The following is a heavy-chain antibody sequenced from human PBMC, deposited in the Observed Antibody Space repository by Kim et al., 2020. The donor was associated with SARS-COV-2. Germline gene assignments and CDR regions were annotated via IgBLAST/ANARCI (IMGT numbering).Heavy chain of an antibody. Sequence: GRFTISRDNSKNTLYLQMNSLRAEDTAVYYCARVLFEDYVWGSYPLEFDYWGQGTLVTVSS. J-gene: IGHJ4*02. CDR3: ARVLFEDYVWGSYPLEFDY. D-gene: IGHD3-16*01. V-gene: IGHV3-30*01.